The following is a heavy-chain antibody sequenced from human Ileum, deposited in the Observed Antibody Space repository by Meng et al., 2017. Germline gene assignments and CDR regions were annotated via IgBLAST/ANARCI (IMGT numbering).Heavy chain of an antibody. CDR2: IYYSGST. V-gene: IGHV4-59*01. Sequence: SETLSLTCTVSGGSISSYYWSWIRQPPGKGLEWIGYIYYSGSTNYNPSLKSRVTISVDTSKNQFSLKLSSVTAADTAVYYCARGYGDYGLVWFDPWGQGTRVTVSS. J-gene: IGHJ5*02. CDR3: ARGYGDYGLVWFDP. D-gene: IGHD4-17*01. CDR1: GGSISSYY.